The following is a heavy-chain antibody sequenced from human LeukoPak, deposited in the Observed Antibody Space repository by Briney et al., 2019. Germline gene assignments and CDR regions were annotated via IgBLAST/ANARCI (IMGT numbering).Heavy chain of an antibody. CDR1: SGSISSYY. CDR3: ARHEKSSGWYYDY. V-gene: IGHV4-59*08. Sequence: ASETLSLTCTVSSGSISSYYWTWIRQPPGKGLEWIGYIFYTGSTNYNPSLKSRVTMSVDTSKNQFSLKLSSVTAADTAVYYCARHEKSSGWYYDYWGQGTLVTVSS. J-gene: IGHJ4*02. D-gene: IGHD6-19*01. CDR2: IFYTGST.